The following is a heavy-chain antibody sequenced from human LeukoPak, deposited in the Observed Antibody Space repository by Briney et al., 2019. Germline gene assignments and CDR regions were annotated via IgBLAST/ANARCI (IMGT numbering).Heavy chain of an antibody. D-gene: IGHD1-26*01. Sequence: GGSLRLSCAASGFTFSTYAMTWVRQAPGKGLEWVSGISSSGDRTYYADSVKGRFTISRDNSKNTLYLQMNSLRTEDTAEYYCARSAVGTSCCTAVDYWGQGTLVTVSS. J-gene: IGHJ4*02. V-gene: IGHV3-23*01. CDR2: ISSSGDRT. CDR1: GFTFSTYA. CDR3: ARSAVGTSCCTAVDY.